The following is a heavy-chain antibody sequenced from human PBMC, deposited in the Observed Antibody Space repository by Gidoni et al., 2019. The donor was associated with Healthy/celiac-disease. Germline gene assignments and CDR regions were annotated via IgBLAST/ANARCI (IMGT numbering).Heavy chain of an antibody. V-gene: IGHV1-18*01. D-gene: IGHD3-9*01. CDR2: ISAYNGNT. CDR3: ARTYYDILTGYLEDYYFDY. Sequence: QVQLVQSGAEVKKPGASVKVSCKASVYTFTRYAIRWGRQAPGQGLEWMGWISAYNGNTNYAQKLQGRVTMTTDTSTSTAYMELRSLRSDDTAVYYCARTYYDILTGYLEDYYFDYWGQGTLVTVSS. CDR1: VYTFTRYA. J-gene: IGHJ4*02.